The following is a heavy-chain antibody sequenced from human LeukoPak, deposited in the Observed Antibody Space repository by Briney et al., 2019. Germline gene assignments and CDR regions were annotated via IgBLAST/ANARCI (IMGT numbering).Heavy chain of an antibody. Sequence: KSSETLSLTCTVSGGSIISGGYYWSWIRQYPGKGLEWVGYIYYSGSTYYNPSLKSRVTISVDTSKNQFSLKLSSVTAADTAVYYCARDWIGPGRYFDYWGQGTLVTVSS. CDR1: GGSIISGGYY. CDR3: ARDWIGPGRYFDY. V-gene: IGHV4-31*03. J-gene: IGHJ4*02. D-gene: IGHD1-26*01. CDR2: IYYSGST.